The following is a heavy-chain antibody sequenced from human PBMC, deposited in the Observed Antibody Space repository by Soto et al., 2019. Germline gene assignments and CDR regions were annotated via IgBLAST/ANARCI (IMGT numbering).Heavy chain of an antibody. CDR2: INPSGGST. D-gene: IGHD6-6*01. J-gene: IGHJ6*02. V-gene: IGHV1-46*01. Sequence: ASVKVSCTASGYTFTSYYMHWVRQAPGQGLEWMGIINPSGGSTGYAQKFQGRVTMTRDTSTSTVYMELSSLRSEDTAVYYCAREGVDKYSSSSSGMHVWGQGTMVTVSS. CDR3: AREGVDKYSSSSSGMHV. CDR1: GYTFTSYY.